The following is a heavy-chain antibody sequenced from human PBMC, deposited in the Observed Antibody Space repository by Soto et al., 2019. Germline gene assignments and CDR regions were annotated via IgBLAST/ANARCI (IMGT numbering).Heavy chain of an antibody. CDR3: ARDIVVVVATSDYGMDV. Sequence: EVQLVESGGGLVQPGGSLRLSCAASGFTFSSYWMHWVRQVPGKGLVWVSRINSDGSSTTYADSVRGRFTISRDNAKNTLYLQTNSLRAEDSAVYYCARDIVVVVATSDYGMDVWGQGTTDTVSS. J-gene: IGHJ6*02. CDR1: GFTFSSYW. CDR2: INSDGSST. D-gene: IGHD2-15*01. V-gene: IGHV3-74*01.